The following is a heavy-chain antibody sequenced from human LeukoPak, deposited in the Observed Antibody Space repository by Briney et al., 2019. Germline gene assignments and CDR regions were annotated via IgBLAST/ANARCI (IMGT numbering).Heavy chain of an antibody. D-gene: IGHD6-13*01. CDR3: ARDHEAGAGHYAFDI. J-gene: IGHJ3*02. Sequence: SETLSLTCTVAGGSISSYYWSWSRQPPGKGLEWIGYIYYSGSTNYNPSLKSRVTISVDTSKNQFSLKLSSVTAADTAVYYCARDHEAGAGHYAFDIWGQGTMVSVSS. CDR1: GGSISSYY. CDR2: IYYSGST. V-gene: IGHV4-59*01.